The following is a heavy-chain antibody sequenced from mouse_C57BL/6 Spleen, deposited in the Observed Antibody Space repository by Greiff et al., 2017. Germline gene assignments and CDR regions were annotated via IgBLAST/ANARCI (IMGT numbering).Heavy chain of an antibody. CDR2: IDPSDSYT. CDR3: ARRSYDYGSGGYFDY. D-gene: IGHD1-1*01. V-gene: IGHV1-50*01. Sequence: VQLQQPGAELVKPGASVKLSCKASGYTFTSYWMQWVKQRPGQGLEWIGEIDPSDSYTNYNQKFKGKATLTVDTASITAYMQLSSLTSEDSAVYYCARRSYDYGSGGYFDYWGQGTTLTVSS. CDR1: GYTFTSYW. J-gene: IGHJ2*01.